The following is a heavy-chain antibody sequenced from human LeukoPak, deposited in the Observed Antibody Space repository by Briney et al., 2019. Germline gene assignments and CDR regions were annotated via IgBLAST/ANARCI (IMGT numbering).Heavy chain of an antibody. V-gene: IGHV3-11*01. J-gene: IGHJ4*02. D-gene: IGHD2-8*02. Sequence: PGGSLRLSCAASRFTFSDYYMSWIRQAPGKGLEWVSYISTTGSTMSCADSVKGRFTISRDNAKNSLYLQMNSLRAEDTAVYYCARVSGTVDYWGQGTLVTVSS. CDR1: RFTFSDYY. CDR3: ARVSGTVDY. CDR2: ISTTGSTM.